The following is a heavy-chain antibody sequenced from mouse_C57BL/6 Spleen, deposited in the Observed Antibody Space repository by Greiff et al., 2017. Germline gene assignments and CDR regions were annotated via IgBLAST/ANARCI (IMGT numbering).Heavy chain of an antibody. D-gene: IGHD2-4*01. J-gene: IGHJ4*01. CDR1: GFTFSDYY. CDR2: INYDGSST. V-gene: IGHV5-16*01. CDR3: ARGGLYYDYDDYAMDY. Sequence: EVKLVESEGGLVQPGSSMKLSCTASGFTFSDYYMAWVRQVPEKGLEWVANINYDGSSTYYLDSLKSRFIISRDNAKNILYLQMSSLKSEDTATYYCARGGLYYDYDDYAMDYWGQGTSVTVSS.